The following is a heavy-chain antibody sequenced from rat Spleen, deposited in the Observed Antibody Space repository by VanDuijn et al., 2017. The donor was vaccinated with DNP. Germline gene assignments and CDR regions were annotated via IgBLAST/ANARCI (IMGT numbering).Heavy chain of an antibody. V-gene: IGHV1-43*01. Sequence: WIKQTTGQGLEYFGYINMGSGGTNYNEKFKVKATLTVDKSSSTAFMQLSSLTTDDSAVYYCARGGDVIWLKYWGQGTLGTDYS. J-gene: IGHJ3*01. D-gene: IGHD1-1*01. CDR2: INMGSGGT. CDR3: ARGGDVIWLKY.